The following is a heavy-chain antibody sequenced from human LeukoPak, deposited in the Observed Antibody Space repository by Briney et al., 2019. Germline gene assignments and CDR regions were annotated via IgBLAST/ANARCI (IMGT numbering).Heavy chain of an antibody. D-gene: IGHD4-17*01. CDR2: IYPDDSAT. J-gene: IGHJ4*02. Sequence: GESLKISCKGSGYRFATYCIGWVRQMPGQGLEWMGIIYPDDSATKYSPSLQGQVTISADKSIDTAYLQWSNLKASDTAMYYCAVRTAVTKLEPNPFDYWGQGTLVTVSS. CDR1: GYRFATYC. CDR3: AVRTAVTKLEPNPFDY. V-gene: IGHV5-51*01.